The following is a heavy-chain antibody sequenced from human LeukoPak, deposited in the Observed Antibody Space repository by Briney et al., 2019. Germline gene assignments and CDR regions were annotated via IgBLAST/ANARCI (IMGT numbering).Heavy chain of an antibody. J-gene: IGHJ4*02. CDR1: GGSISSHS. D-gene: IGHD3/OR15-3a*01. CDR3: ARARRMDNFDY. CDR2: IYDSGST. Sequence: SETLSLTCTVSGGSISSHSWNWIRQPPGRGLEWIAYIYDSGSTNYNPALKSRVTISVDTSKNQFSLNLTSVTAADTAVYYCARARRMDNFDYWGQGTLVTVSS. V-gene: IGHV4-59*08.